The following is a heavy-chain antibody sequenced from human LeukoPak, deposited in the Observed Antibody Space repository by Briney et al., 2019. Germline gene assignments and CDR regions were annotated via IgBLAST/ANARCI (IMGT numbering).Heavy chain of an antibody. V-gene: IGHV4-4*07. J-gene: IGHJ4*02. CDR3: AREFSAVVTPCHFDY. D-gene: IGHD4-23*01. CDR1: GGSISSYY. Sequence: PSETLSLTCTVSGGSISSYYWSWIRQPAGKGLEWIGRIYSSGSTDYNPSLKSRVTMSVDTSKNQFSLKLSSVTAADTAVYYCAREFSAVVTPCHFDYWGQGTLVTVSS. CDR2: IYSSGST.